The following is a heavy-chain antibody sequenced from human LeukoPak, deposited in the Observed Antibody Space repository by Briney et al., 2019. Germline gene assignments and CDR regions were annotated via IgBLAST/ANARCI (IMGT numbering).Heavy chain of an antibody. V-gene: IGHV3-30*04. CDR3: VACRDNSCYSETFGF. CDR2: ISNDGSRK. J-gene: IGHJ3*01. Sequence: GGSLRLSCAASGFTFNTYTMHWVRQAPGKGLEWVAVISNDGSRKFYADSVKGRFTISRDDSKNTVFLQMNSLRAEDTAVYYCVACRDNSCYSETFGFWGQGTTVIVSS. CDR1: GFTFNTYT. D-gene: IGHD2-15*01.